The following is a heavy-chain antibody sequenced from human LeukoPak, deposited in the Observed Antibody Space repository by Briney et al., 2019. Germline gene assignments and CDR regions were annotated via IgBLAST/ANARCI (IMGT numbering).Heavy chain of an antibody. V-gene: IGHV1-8*01. CDR1: GYTFTSYD. J-gene: IGHJ5*02. D-gene: IGHD6-19*01. CDR3: ARGPYSSGWFWELETLANWFDP. CDR2: MNPNSGNT. Sequence: ASVKVSCKASGYTFTSYDINWVRQATGQGLEWMGWMNPNSGNTGYAQKFQGRVTMTRNTSISTAYMELSSLRSEDTAVYYCARGPYSSGWFWELETLANWFDPWGQGTLVTVSS.